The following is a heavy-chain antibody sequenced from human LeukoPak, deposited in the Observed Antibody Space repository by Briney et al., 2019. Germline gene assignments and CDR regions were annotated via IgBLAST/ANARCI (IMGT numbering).Heavy chain of an antibody. D-gene: IGHD5-24*01. CDR2: MNPNSGNT. J-gene: IGHJ4*02. CDR1: GYTFTSYA. CDR3: ATDSQDGYNSFVN. Sequence: ASVKVSCKASGYTFTSYAMNWVRQAPGQGLEWMGWMNPNSGNTGYAQKFQGRVTMTRNTSISTAYMELSSLRSEDTALYYCATDSQDGYNSFVNWGQGTLVTVSS. V-gene: IGHV1-8*02.